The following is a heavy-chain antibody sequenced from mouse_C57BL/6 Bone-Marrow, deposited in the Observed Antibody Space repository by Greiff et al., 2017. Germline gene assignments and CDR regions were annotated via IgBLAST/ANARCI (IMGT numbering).Heavy chain of an antibody. CDR1: GYTFTSYG. CDR3: ARLGIRPGYYFDY. CDR2: IYPRSGNT. D-gene: IGHD2-12*01. J-gene: IGHJ2*01. V-gene: IGHV1-81*01. Sequence: QVQLKESGAELARPGASVKLSCKASGYTFTSYGISWVKQRTGQGLEWIGEIYPRSGNTYYNEKFKGKATLTADKSSSTAYMELRSLTSEDSAVYFCARLGIRPGYYFDYWGQGTTLTVSS.